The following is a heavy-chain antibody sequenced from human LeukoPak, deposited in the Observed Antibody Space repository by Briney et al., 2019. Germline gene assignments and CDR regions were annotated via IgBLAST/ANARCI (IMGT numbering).Heavy chain of an antibody. CDR2: INAGNGNT. J-gene: IGHJ4*02. D-gene: IGHD3-22*01. CDR3: ARHDYDSSGYYGPSDY. CDR1: GYTFTSYA. Sequence: ASVKVSCKASGYTFTSYAMHWVRQAPGQRLEWMGWINAGNGNTKYSQKFQGRVTITRDTSASTAYVELSSLRSEDTAVYYCARHDYDSSGYYGPSDYWGQGTLVTVSS. V-gene: IGHV1-3*01.